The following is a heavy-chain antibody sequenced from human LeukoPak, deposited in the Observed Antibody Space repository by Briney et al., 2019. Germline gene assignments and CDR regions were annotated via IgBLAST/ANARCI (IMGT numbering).Heavy chain of an antibody. CDR3: AKLRITMIVVVIDPYFDY. Sequence: PGGSLRLSCAASGFTFSSYAMSWVRQAPGKGLEWVSAISGSGGSTYYADSVKGRYTISRDNSKNTLYLQMNSLRAEDTAVYYCAKLRITMIVVVIDPYFDYWGQGTLVTVSS. D-gene: IGHD3-22*01. J-gene: IGHJ4*02. V-gene: IGHV3-23*01. CDR2: ISGSGGST. CDR1: GFTFSSYA.